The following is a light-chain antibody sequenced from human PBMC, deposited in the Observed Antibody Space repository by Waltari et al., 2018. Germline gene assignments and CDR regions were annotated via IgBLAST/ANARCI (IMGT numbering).Light chain of an antibody. V-gene: IGLV2-23*02. Sequence: QSALTQPASVSGSPGQSITISCTGTTSDMGKFNSVSWYQHLPGQVPKVVIFEVTKRHSGVSKRFAGSKSGNTTSLTICGLQADDEAEYYSCSDAGSGTYVFGTGTKLTV. J-gene: IGLJ1*01. CDR2: EVT. CDR3: CSDAGSGTYV. CDR1: TSDMGKFNS.